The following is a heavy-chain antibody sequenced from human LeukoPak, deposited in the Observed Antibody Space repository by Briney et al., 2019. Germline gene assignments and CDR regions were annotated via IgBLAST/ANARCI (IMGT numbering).Heavy chain of an antibody. CDR3: GRLGALYPADY. V-gene: IGHV5-51*01. Sequence: GDSLKISCKGSGYSFTTYSIGWVRQMHGKGLEWMEIIYPGDSDTRCRPSFQGQVTISADKSISTAYLQWSSLKASDTAMYYCGRLGALYPADYWGEGTLVTVSS. CDR1: GYSFTTYS. CDR2: IYPGDSDT. J-gene: IGHJ4*02. D-gene: IGHD3-16*01.